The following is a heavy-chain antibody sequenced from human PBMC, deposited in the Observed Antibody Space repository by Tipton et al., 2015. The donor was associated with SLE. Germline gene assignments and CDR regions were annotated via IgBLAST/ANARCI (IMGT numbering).Heavy chain of an antibody. Sequence: TLSLTCTVSGGSISSHYWSWIRQPPGKGLEWIGYIYQSGSTYYNPSLKSRVTISVDTSKNQFSLKLSSVTAADTAVYYCARVGVAVAGPGDWAHWFDPWGQGTLVTVSS. CDR3: ARVGVAVAGPGDWAHWFDP. D-gene: IGHD6-19*01. CDR2: IYQSGST. CDR1: GGSISSHY. J-gene: IGHJ5*02. V-gene: IGHV4-59*11.